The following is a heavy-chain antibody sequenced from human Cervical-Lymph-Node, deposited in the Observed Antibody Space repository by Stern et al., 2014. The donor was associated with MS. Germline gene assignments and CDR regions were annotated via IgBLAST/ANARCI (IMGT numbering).Heavy chain of an antibody. V-gene: IGHV3-30-3*01. J-gene: IGHJ6*02. CDR1: GFTFSSYA. D-gene: IGHD6-19*01. Sequence: QVQLEQSGGGVVQPGRSLRLSCAASGFTFSSYAMHWVRQAPGKGLEWAAVISYDGSNKYYADSVKGRFTISRDNSKNTLYLQMNSLRAEDTAVYYCARDGVEWLVRKENYYYYYGMDVWGQGTTVTVSS. CDR2: ISYDGSNK. CDR3: ARDGVEWLVRKENYYYYYGMDV.